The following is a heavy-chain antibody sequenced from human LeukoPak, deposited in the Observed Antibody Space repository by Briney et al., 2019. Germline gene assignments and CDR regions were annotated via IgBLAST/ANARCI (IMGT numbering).Heavy chain of an antibody. CDR2: ISYDGSNK. CDR1: GFTFSSYG. V-gene: IGHV3-30*03. CDR3: ARDRYDSSGDDVGIFDY. J-gene: IGHJ4*02. D-gene: IGHD3-22*01. Sequence: PGGSLRLSCAASGFTFSSYGMHWVRQAPGKGLEWVAVISYDGSNKYYADSVKGRFTISRDNSKNTLYLQMNSLRAEDTAVYYCARDRYDSSGDDVGIFDYWGQGTLVTVSS.